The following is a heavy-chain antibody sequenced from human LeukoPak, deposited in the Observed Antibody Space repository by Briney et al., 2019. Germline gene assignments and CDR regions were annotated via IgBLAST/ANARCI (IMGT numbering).Heavy chain of an antibody. CDR2: IYYSGGT. CDR3: ARGQDLTTVTSRSVFGIDY. V-gene: IGHV4-59*01. J-gene: IGHJ4*02. D-gene: IGHD4-17*01. CDR1: GGSISSYY. Sequence: KPSETLSLTCTVSGGSISSYYWSWIRQPPGKGLEWAGYIYYSGGTNYNPSLKSRVTISVDTSKNQFSLKLSSVTAADTAVYYCARGQDLTTVTSRSVFGIDYWGQGTLVTVSS.